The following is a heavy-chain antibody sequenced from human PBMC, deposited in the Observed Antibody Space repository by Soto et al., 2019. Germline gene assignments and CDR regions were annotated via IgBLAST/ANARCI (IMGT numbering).Heavy chain of an antibody. D-gene: IGHD1-26*01. CDR2: IIPIFGTA. CDR1: GGTFSSYA. J-gene: IGHJ5*02. Sequence: QVQLVQSGDEVKKPGSSVNVSCKASGGTFSSYAISWVRLAPGQGLEWMGGIIPIFGTANYAQKFQGRVTITADESTSTAYMELSSLRSEDTAVYYCARGQGAGPDNWFDPWGQGTLVTVSS. V-gene: IGHV1-69*12. CDR3: ARGQGAGPDNWFDP.